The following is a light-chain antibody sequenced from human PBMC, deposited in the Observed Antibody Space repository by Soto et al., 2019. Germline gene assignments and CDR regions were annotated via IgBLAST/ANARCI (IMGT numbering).Light chain of an antibody. V-gene: IGLV2-14*01. CDR3: SSYRSSSTWV. J-gene: IGLJ3*02. Sequence: QSVLTQPASVSGSPGQSITISCTGTSSDVGGYNYVSWYQQLPGKAPKLMISEVSNRPSGVSNRFSGSKSGNTASLTISGLQAEDEADYYCSSYRSSSTWVFGGGTKLTVL. CDR2: EVS. CDR1: SSDVGGYNY.